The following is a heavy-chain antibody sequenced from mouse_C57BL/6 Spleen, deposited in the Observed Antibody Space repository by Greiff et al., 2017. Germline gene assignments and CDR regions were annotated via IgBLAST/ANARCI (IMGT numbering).Heavy chain of an antibody. CDR1: GFTFSDYY. CDR2: INYDGSST. J-gene: IGHJ1*03. CDR3: ARDTTVVATYRYFDV. D-gene: IGHD1-1*01. Sequence: EVKVVESEGGLVQPGSSMKLSCTASGFTFSDYYMAWVRQVPEKGLEWVANINYDGSSTYYLDSLKSRFIISRDNAKNILYLQMSSLKSEDTATYYCARDTTVVATYRYFDVWGTGTTVTVSS. V-gene: IGHV5-16*01.